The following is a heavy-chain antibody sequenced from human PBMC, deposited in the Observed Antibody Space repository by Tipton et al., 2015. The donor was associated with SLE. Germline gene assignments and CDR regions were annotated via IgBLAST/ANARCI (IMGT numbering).Heavy chain of an antibody. CDR3: ARVDSGNYPLYYFDY. V-gene: IGHV1-2*02. CDR1: GYTFSGYY. D-gene: IGHD1-26*01. J-gene: IGHJ4*02. CDR2: INPNSGDT. Sequence: QVQLVQSGAELKKPGASVRVSCKASGYTFSGYYIHWVRQAPGQGLEWMGWINPNSGDTNYAQKFQGRVTMTRDTSISAAYMELSRVRSDDTAVYYCARVDSGNYPLYYFDYWGQGTLVTVSS.